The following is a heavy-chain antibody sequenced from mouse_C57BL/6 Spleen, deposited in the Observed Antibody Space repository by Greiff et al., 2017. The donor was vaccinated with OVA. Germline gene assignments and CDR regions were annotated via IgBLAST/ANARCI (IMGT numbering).Heavy chain of an antibody. CDR3: ARKPGRDYFDY. J-gene: IGHJ2*01. V-gene: IGHV1-26*01. CDR2: INPNNGGT. Sequence: EVQLQQSGPELVKPGASVKISCKASGYTFTDYYMNWVKQSHGKSLEWIGDINPNNGGTSYNQKFKGKATLTVDKSSSTAYMELRSLTSEDSAVYYCARKPGRDYFDYWGQGTTLTVSS. D-gene: IGHD3-3*01. CDR1: GYTFTDYY.